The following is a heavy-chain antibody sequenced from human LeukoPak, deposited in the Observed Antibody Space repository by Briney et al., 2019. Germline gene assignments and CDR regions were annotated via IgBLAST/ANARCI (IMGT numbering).Heavy chain of an antibody. Sequence: SETLSLTCSVSGGSMKSLYWTWIRQPPGGALEWIGYVYYSGSTKYSPSLESRVTISVDTSKNQFSLKLTSVTPADTAVYYCARDRSSGWFGSFDYWGQGLLVTVSS. CDR1: GGSMKSLY. J-gene: IGHJ4*02. CDR2: VYYSGST. V-gene: IGHV4-59*11. CDR3: ARDRSSGWFGSFDY. D-gene: IGHD6-19*01.